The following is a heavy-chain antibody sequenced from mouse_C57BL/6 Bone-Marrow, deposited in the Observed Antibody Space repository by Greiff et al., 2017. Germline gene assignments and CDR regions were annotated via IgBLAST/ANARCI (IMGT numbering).Heavy chain of an antibody. D-gene: IGHD1-1*01. Sequence: QVQLQQSGAELARPGASVKLSCKASCYTFTSYGISWVKQRTGQGLEWIGEIYPRSGNTYYNEKFNGKATLTADKSSSTAYMELRSLTSEDSAVYFCARCHYYGSTHWYCHVRRTAATGTVST. V-gene: IGHV1-81*01. J-gene: IGHJ1*03. CDR3: ARCHYYGSTHWYCHV. CDR2: IYPRSGNT. CDR1: CYTFTSYG.